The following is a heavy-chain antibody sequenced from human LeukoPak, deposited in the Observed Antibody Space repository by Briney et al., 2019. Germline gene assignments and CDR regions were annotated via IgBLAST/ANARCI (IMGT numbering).Heavy chain of an antibody. Sequence: PSETLSLTCTVSGGSISSYYWSWIRQPPGKGLEWTGYIYYSGSTNYNPSLKSRVTISVDTSKNQFSLKLSSVTAADTAVYYCARYPGGQLAFDYWGQGTLATVSS. D-gene: IGHD6-13*01. CDR2: IYYSGST. CDR1: GGSISSYY. V-gene: IGHV4-59*08. J-gene: IGHJ4*02. CDR3: ARYPGGQLAFDY.